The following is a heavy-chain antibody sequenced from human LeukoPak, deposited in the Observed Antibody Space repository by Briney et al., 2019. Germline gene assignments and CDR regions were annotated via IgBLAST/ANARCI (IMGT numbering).Heavy chain of an antibody. V-gene: IGHV3-21*01. D-gene: IGHD3-22*01. CDR2: ISSSSSYI. Sequence: GGSLRLSCAASGFTFSSYSMNWVRQAPAKGLEWVSSISSSSSYIYYADSVKGRFTISRDNAKNSLYLQMNSLRAEDTAVYYCARGNYDSSGYPTDWFDPWGQGTLVTVSS. J-gene: IGHJ5*02. CDR1: GFTFSSYS. CDR3: ARGNYDSSGYPTDWFDP.